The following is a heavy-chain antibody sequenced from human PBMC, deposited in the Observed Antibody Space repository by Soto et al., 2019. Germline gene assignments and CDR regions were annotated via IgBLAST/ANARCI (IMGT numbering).Heavy chain of an antibody. Sequence: PGGSLRLSCVVSGFTFSTYWMSWVRQAPGKGLEWVANIKEDGSEKYYLDSVKGRFTIYRDNAKNSLYLQMNSLTAEDTAVYYCARDKVVGSTTLDYWGLGALVTVSS. D-gene: IGHD1-26*01. CDR2: IKEDGSEK. V-gene: IGHV3-7*03. CDR3: ARDKVVGSTTLDY. CDR1: GFTFSTYW. J-gene: IGHJ4*02.